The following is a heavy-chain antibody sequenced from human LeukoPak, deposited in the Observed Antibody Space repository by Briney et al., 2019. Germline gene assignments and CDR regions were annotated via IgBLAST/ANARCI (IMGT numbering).Heavy chain of an antibody. V-gene: IGHV3-11*01. J-gene: IGHJ4*02. CDR2: ITATGSTT. CDR1: GFSLSDYY. CDR3: ARRTVITPGGFDY. Sequence: GGSLRLSCAASGFSLSDYYMTWIRQVPGKVLGWISYITATGSTTYYADSLKGRLTISRDTAKSFVYLQMNSLRVDDTAVYYCARRTVITPGGFDYWGQGTLVTVSS. D-gene: IGHD3-16*02.